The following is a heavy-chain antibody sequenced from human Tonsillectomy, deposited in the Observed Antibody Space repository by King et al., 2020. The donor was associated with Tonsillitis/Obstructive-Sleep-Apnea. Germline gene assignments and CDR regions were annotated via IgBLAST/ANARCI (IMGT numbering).Heavy chain of an antibody. J-gene: IGHJ6*03. CDR1: GFSLSNARMG. CDR2: IFSNDEK. V-gene: IGHV2-26*01. CDR3: ARIADTAMASYYYYYYMDV. D-gene: IGHD5-18*01. Sequence: TLKESGPVLVKPTETLTLTCTVSGFSLSNARMGVSWIRQPPGKALEWLAHIFSNDEKSCSTSLKSSLTISKDTSKSQVVLTMTNMDPVDTATYYCARIADTAMASYYYYYYMDVWGKGTTVIVSS.